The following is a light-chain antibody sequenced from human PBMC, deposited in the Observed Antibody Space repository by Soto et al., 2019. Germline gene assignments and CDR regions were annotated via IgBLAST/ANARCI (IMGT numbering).Light chain of an antibody. J-gene: IGLJ1*01. V-gene: IGLV2-11*01. CDR2: DVS. CDR3: CSYAGRYTYV. CDR1: KNDIGGYNY. Sequence: QSVLTQPPSASGSPGQSVTISCTGTKNDIGGYNYVSWYQQHPGKAPKVMIYDVSKRPSGVPDRFSGSKSGNTASLTISGLQSEDEADYYCCSYAGRYTYVFGTGTKVTVL.